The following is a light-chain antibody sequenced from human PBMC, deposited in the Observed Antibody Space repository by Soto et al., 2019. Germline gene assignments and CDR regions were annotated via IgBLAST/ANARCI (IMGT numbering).Light chain of an antibody. CDR1: GRDIGAYNY. J-gene: IGLJ1*01. Sequence: QSALTQPASVSGSPGQSITISCTESGRDIGAYNYVSWYQQHPGKAPKLIIYGVKNRPSGVSNRFSASKSAFTASLTISGLQAEDEADYYCSSYTTSYFYVFGPGTKVTVL. V-gene: IGLV2-14*01. CDR2: GVK. CDR3: SSYTTSYFYV.